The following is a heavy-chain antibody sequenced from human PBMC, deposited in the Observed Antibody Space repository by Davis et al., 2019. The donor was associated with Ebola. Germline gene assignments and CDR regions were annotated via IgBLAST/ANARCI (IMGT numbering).Heavy chain of an antibody. Sequence: SQTLSLTCAISGDSVPSNSAAWNWIRQSPSRGLEWLGRTYYRSKWYNDYAVSVKSRITINPDTSKNQFSLQLNSVTPEDTAVYYCARVKTGYSSSWYSYYYYYGMDVWGQGTTVTVSS. V-gene: IGHV6-1*01. D-gene: IGHD6-13*01. CDR1: GDSVPSNSAA. J-gene: IGHJ6*02. CDR3: ARVKTGYSSSWYSYYYYYGMDV. CDR2: TYYRSKWYN.